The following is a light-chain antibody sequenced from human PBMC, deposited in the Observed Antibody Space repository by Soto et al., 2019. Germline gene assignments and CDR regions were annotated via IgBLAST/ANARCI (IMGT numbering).Light chain of an antibody. CDR1: NIGGKS. V-gene: IGLV3-21*02. CDR2: DDN. CDR3: QVWDSTTNDRWV. Sequence: SYELTQPPSVSVAPGQAATLTFGGVNIGGKSVHWYQLKPGQAPVLVVHDDNGRPSGIPDRFSGSNSGNTATLAISRVEAGDEADYYCQVWDSTTNDRWVFGGGTKLTVL. J-gene: IGLJ3*02.